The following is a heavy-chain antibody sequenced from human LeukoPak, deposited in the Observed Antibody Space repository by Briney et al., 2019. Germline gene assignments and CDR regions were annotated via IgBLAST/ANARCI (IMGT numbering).Heavy chain of an antibody. J-gene: IGHJ4*02. V-gene: IGHV1-18*01. CDR3: ARDQRAYCGGDCPSDY. CDR2: ISAYNGNK. D-gene: IGHD2-21*02. CDR1: GYTLTSYG. Sequence: GASVKVSCKASGYTLTSYGISWVRQPPGQGLEWMGCISAYNGNKSYAQKLQRRVTMTTDTSTSTAHMELRSLRSDDTAVYYCARDQRAYCGGDCPSDYWGQGTLVTVSS.